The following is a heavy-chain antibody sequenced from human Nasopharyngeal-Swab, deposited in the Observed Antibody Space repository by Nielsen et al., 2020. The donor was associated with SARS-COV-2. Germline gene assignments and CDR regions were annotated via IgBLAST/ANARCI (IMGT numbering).Heavy chain of an antibody. CDR3: ARVGGGSYYFDY. CDR2: ISYDGSNK. D-gene: IGHD1-26*01. J-gene: IGHJ4*02. V-gene: IGHV3-30-3*01. CDR1: GFTFSSYA. Sequence: GESLKISCAAFGFTFSSYAMHWVRQAPGKGLEWVAVISYDGSNKYYADSVKGRFTISRDNSKNTLYLQMNSLRAEDTAVYYCARVGGGSYYFDYWGQGTLVTVSS.